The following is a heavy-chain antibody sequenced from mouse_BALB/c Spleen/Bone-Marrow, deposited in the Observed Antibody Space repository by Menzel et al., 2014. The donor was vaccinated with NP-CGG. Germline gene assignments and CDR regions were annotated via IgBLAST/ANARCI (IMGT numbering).Heavy chain of an antibody. CDR2: IDPANGNT. CDR3: ASYRYAWYFDV. J-gene: IGHJ1*01. CDR1: GFNIKDTY. Sequence: VQLQQSGAELVKPGASVKLSCTASGFNIKDTYMHWVKQRPEQGLEWIGRIDPANGNTKYDPKFQGKATITADTSSNTAYLQLGSLTSEDTAVYYCASYRYAWYFDVRGAGTTVTVSS. D-gene: IGHD2-14*01. V-gene: IGHV14-3*02.